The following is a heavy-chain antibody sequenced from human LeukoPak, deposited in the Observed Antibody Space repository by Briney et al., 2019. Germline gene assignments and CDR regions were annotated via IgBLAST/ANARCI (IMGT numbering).Heavy chain of an antibody. CDR2: INGNGGGT. D-gene: IGHD2-2*01. CDR3: AKPRVGDFIVVVPAAEDC. Sequence: GVSLRLSCAASGFTFSNYAMSWVRQAPGKGLEWVSAINGNGGGTYYADSVKGRFTISRDNSRNTLFLHMNTLRAEDTAVYYCAKPRVGDFIVVVPAAEDCWGQGTLVTVS. J-gene: IGHJ4*02. CDR1: GFTFSNYA. V-gene: IGHV3-23*01.